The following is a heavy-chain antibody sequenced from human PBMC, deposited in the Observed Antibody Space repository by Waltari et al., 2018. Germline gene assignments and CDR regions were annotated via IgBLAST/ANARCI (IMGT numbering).Heavy chain of an antibody. J-gene: IGHJ4*02. CDR3: AREEDY. CDR2: INPNSGGT. CDR1: GGTFSSYA. V-gene: IGHV1-2*02. Sequence: QVQLVQSGAEVKKPGSSVKVSCKASGGTFSSYAISWVRQAPGQGLEWMGWINPNSGGTNYAQKFQGRVTMTRDTSISTAYMELSRLRSDDTAVYYCAREEDYWGQGTLVTVSS.